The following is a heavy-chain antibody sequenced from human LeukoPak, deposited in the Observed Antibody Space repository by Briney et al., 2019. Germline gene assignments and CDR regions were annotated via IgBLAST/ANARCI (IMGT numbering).Heavy chain of an antibody. CDR2: ISSSSSTI. J-gene: IGHJ6*03. CDR1: GFTFSSSE. D-gene: IGHD5-18*01. Sequence: AGGSLRLSCAASGFTFSSSEMTWVRQAPGKGLEWVSYISSSSSTIYYADSVKGRFTISRDNAKNSLYLQMNSLRAEDTAVYYCARRNRGYSYVGLRYYYYMDVWGKGTTVTVSS. V-gene: IGHV3-48*03. CDR3: ARRNRGYSYVGLRYYYYMDV.